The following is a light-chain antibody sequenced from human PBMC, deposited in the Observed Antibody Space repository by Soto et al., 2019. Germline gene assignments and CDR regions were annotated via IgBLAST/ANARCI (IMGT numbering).Light chain of an antibody. CDR3: QQYGSSPGT. V-gene: IGKV3-20*01. Sequence: EIVLTQSPDTLSLSPGERATLSCRASQSVSSGYLAWYQQKPGQAPRLPIYGASSRATGIPDRFSGSGSGTDFTLTNSRLEPEDFAVYYCQQYGSSPGTFGQGTRLEIK. J-gene: IGKJ5*01. CDR1: QSVSSGY. CDR2: GAS.